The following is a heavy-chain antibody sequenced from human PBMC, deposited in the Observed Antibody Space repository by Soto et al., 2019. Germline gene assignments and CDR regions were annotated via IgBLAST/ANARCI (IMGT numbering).Heavy chain of an antibody. CDR1: GGSISTRDSISTRSFY. CDR2: ISYSYVS. CDR3: ASHRTFWPFDS. D-gene: IGHD2-8*01. V-gene: IGHV4-39*01. Sequence: QLQLQESGPGLVKASETLSLTCTVSGGSISTRDSISTRSFYWGWMRQPPGKGLQWIASISYSYVSFYNSSLKSRLTISVDTSKNQFSLSLRSVTAADTAVYYCASHRTFWPFDSWGQGTVVTVSS. J-gene: IGHJ4*02.